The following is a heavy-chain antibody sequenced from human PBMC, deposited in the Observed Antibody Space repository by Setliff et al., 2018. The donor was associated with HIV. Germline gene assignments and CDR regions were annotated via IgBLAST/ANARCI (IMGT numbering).Heavy chain of an antibody. CDR3: ARGQTTNNIKAEAFDI. Sequence: PSETLSLTCAVSGYSISAYYWSWIRQPPGKGLEWIGDIFYTGSTNYNPSLKSRVTISLDTSKNQFSLKLNYVTAADTAVYYCARGQTTNNIKAEAFDIWGQGTLVTVS. D-gene: IGHD1-20*01. J-gene: IGHJ3*02. V-gene: IGHV4-59*01. CDR1: GYSISAYY. CDR2: IFYTGST.